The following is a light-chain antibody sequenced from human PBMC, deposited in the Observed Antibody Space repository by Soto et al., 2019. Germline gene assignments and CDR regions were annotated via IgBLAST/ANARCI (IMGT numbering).Light chain of an antibody. CDR1: QSISSY. CDR2: DAS. V-gene: IGKV3-11*01. Sequence: EIVLTQSPATLSLSPGERATLSCRASQSISSYLAWYQQKPGQAPRLLIYDASNRATGIPARFSGSGSGTDFTLTISSREPEDFAVYYCQLRSNWPPALTFGGGTKVEIK. J-gene: IGKJ4*01. CDR3: QLRSNWPPALT.